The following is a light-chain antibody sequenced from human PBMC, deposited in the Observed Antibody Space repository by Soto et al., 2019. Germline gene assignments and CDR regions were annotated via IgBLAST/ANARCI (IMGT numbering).Light chain of an antibody. CDR1: QSISSW. V-gene: IGKV1-5*03. Sequence: DIPMTQSPSTLSESVGDRVTITCRASQSISSWLAWYQQKPGKAPKLLIYKASSLESGVPSRFSGSGSGTEFTLTIISLQPDDFATYYCQQFNNYPWTFGQGTRVEIK. J-gene: IGKJ1*01. CDR3: QQFNNYPWT. CDR2: KAS.